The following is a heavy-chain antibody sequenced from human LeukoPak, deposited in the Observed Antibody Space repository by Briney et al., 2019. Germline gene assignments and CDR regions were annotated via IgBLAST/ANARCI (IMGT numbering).Heavy chain of an antibody. Sequence: GGSLRLSCAASGFTFSSYAMSWVRQAPGKGLEWVSAISGSGGSTYYADSVKGRFTISRDNSKNTVHLQMNSLRAEDTAMYYCARRAGDYSHTYDYWGQGTLVTVSS. J-gene: IGHJ4*02. V-gene: IGHV3-23*01. CDR2: ISGSGGST. D-gene: IGHD3-22*01. CDR1: GFTFSSYA. CDR3: ARRAGDYSHTYDY.